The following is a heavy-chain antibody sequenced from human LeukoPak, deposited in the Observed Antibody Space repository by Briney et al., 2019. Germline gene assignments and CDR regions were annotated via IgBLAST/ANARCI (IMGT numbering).Heavy chain of an antibody. CDR1: EGTFASFA. CDR3: ARVSTEVDTAMAVFDY. CDR2: IIPIFGTV. Sequence: SAKVSCKASEGTFASFAISGGRQAPGQGLEWMGRIIPIFGTVNYAQKFQGRVTMTTDESTSTAYMELSSLRSEDTAVYYCARVSTEVDTAMAVFDYWGQGTLVTVSS. D-gene: IGHD5-18*01. J-gene: IGHJ4*02. V-gene: IGHV1-69*05.